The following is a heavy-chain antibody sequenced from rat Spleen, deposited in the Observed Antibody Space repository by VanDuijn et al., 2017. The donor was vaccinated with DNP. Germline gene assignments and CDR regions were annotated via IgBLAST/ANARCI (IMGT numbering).Heavy chain of an antibody. Sequence: EVQLVESGGGLVQPGGSLKLSCATSGFTFSGNYMAWVRQAPTKGLEWVASITYDGVGTYYRDSVKSRFTISRDISKTSLYLQMNSLKSEDTATYYCSTGRGGPDYWGQGVMVTVSS. CDR1: GFTFSGNY. V-gene: IGHV5-20*01. CDR3: STGRGGPDY. D-gene: IGHD1-11*01. J-gene: IGHJ2*01. CDR2: ITYDGVGT.